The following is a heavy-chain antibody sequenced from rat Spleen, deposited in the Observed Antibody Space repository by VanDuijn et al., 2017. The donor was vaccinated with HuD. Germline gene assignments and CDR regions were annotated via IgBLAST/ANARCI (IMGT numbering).Heavy chain of an antibody. CDR3: TTGTIAAPYWYFDL. J-gene: IGHJ1*01. Sequence: EVQLVESGGDLVQPGRSLKLSCAASGFTFSNYYMAWVRQAPTKGLEWVAYITTGGGSTFYRDSVKGRFTISRDNAKSTLYLQVDSLRSEDTATYYCTTGTIAAPYWYFDLWGPGTMVTVSS. D-gene: IGHD1-2*01. CDR2: ITTGGGST. V-gene: IGHV5-27*01. CDR1: GFTFSNYY.